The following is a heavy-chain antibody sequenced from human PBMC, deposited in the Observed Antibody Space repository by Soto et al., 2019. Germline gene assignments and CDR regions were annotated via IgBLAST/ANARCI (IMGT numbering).Heavy chain of an antibody. D-gene: IGHD6-13*01. CDR3: AKDYGSSWTHKNFDY. Sequence: GGSLRLSCAASGFTFNNYAMTWVRQAPGKGLEWVSSISASAGSTYYADSVKGRFTISRDNSKNTLYLQMNSLRAEDTTVYYCAKDYGSSWTHKNFDYWGQGTLVTVSS. CDR2: ISASAGST. J-gene: IGHJ4*02. V-gene: IGHV3-23*01. CDR1: GFTFNNYA.